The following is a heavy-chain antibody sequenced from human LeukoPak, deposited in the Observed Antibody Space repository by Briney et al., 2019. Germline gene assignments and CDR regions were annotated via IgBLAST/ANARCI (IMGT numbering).Heavy chain of an antibody. CDR1: GSTVSCNY. CDR2: IYSGGST. J-gene: IGHJ4*02. CDR3: ARPSRGAGLDY. V-gene: IGHV3-53*01. D-gene: IGHD6-6*01. Sequence: GGSLRLSCAASGSTVSCNYMSWVRQAPGKGLEWVSVIYSGGSTYYADSVKGRFTISRDNSKNTLYLQMNSLRAEDTAVYYCARPSRGAGLDYWGQGSLVTVSS.